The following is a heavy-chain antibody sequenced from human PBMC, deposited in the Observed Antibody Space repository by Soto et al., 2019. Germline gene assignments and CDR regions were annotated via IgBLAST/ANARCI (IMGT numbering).Heavy chain of an antibody. CDR3: ARGSSGWYTHIDF. J-gene: IGHJ4*02. CDR1: GYTFTNYY. Sequence: QVQLVQSGAEVKKPGASVKVSCKASGYTFTNYYMHWVRQAARQGLEWRGIISPSGGTTSYAQKFQGRVTMTRDTSTNTVYMELSSLTSEDTAVYFCARGSSGWYTHIDFWGQGTLVTVSS. V-gene: IGHV1-46*01. CDR2: ISPSGGTT. D-gene: IGHD6-19*01.